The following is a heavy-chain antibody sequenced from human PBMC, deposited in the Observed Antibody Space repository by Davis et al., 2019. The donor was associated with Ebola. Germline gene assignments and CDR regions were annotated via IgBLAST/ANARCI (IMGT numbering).Heavy chain of an antibody. CDR1: GFTFSSYG. V-gene: IGHV3-33*01. CDR3: ARDRQASSGWYGRDYYYYYGMDV. D-gene: IGHD6-19*01. Sequence: PGGSLRLSCAASGFTFSSYGMHWVRQAPGKGLEWVAVIWYDGSNKYYADSVKGRFTISRDNSKNTLYLQMNSLRAEDTAVYYCARDRQASSGWYGRDYYYYYGMDVWGQGTTVTVSS. J-gene: IGHJ6*02. CDR2: IWYDGSNK.